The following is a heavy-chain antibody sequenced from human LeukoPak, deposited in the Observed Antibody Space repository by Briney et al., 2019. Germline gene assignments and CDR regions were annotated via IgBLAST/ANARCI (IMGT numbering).Heavy chain of an antibody. V-gene: IGHV4-59*01. D-gene: IGHD3-22*01. J-gene: IGHJ3*02. CDR2: IYYSGST. CDR3: ASASPHYYDSSGYVIGAFDI. CDR1: GGSISGYY. Sequence: SETLSLTCTVSGGSISGYYWSWIRQPPGKGLEWIGYIYYSGSTNYNPSLKSRVTISVDTSKNQFSLKLSSVTAADTAVYYCASASPHYYDSSGYVIGAFDIWGQGTMVTVSS.